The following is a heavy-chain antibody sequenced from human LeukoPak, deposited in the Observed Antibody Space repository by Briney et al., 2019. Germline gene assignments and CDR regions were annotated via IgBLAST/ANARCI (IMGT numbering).Heavy chain of an antibody. Sequence: GGSLRLSCAASGFTVSSNYMSWFRQAPGKGLEWVSVIYRGGNTDYADSVKGRFTISRDNSTNTMYLQMNSLRVDDTAVYYCARVGYFDNTGLDYWGQGTLVTVSS. CDR3: ARVGYFDNTGLDY. D-gene: IGHD3-22*01. CDR1: GFTVSSNY. V-gene: IGHV3-66*01. J-gene: IGHJ4*02. CDR2: IYRGGNT.